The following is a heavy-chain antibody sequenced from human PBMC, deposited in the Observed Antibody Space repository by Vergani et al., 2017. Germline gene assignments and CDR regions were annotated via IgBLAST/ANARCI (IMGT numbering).Heavy chain of an antibody. J-gene: IGHJ4*02. D-gene: IGHD5-12*01. Sequence: QVQLQQWGAGLLKTSETLSLTCAVSGGSFSGYYWSWIRQPPGKGLEWIGEINDSGSTNYNPSLKSRVTISVDTSKNQFSLKLNSMTAADTAVYYCARWGSRYSGYEYRRVDYWGLGTLVTVSS. V-gene: IGHV4-34*01. CDR3: ARWGSRYSGYEYRRVDY. CDR1: GGSFSGYY. CDR2: INDSGST.